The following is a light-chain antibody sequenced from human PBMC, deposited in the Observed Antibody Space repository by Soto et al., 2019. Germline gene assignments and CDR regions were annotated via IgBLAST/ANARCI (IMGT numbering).Light chain of an antibody. CDR2: SAS. J-gene: IGKJ3*01. CDR1: HAISTY. V-gene: IGKV1-27*01. Sequence: DLQMTQSPSSLSASVGDRVTITCRASHAISTYLAWYQQKPGKVPKLLIYSASTLHSGVPSRFSGSGSGTAFTLTISSLQPEDVATYYCQQFNSVPNTFGPGTKVDIK. CDR3: QQFNSVPNT.